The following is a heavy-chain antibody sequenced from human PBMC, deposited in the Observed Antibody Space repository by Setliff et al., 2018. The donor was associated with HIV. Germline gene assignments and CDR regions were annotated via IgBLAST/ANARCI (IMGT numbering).Heavy chain of an antibody. CDR2: ISSSGGTI. Sequence: PGGSLRLSCAASGFTFSSYEMNWVRQAPGKGLEWVSYISSSGGTIYYADSVKGRFTISRDNAKNTLYLQMNSLRAEDTAVYYCARDVRQLGYWGQGTLVTVSS. D-gene: IGHD5-18*01. CDR1: GFTFSSYE. V-gene: IGHV3-48*03. J-gene: IGHJ4*02. CDR3: ARDVRQLGY.